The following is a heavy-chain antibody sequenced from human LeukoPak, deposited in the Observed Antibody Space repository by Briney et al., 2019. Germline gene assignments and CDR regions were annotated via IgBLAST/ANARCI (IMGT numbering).Heavy chain of an antibody. CDR1: GGSISSGFYY. J-gene: IGHJ4*02. Sequence: SETLSLTCTVSGGSISSGFYYWSWIRQPAGKGLEWIGRIFPDWTTNYNPSLKSRVTISVDTSKNQFSLKLSSVTAADTAVYYCASERYCSGGSCPSGFDYWGQGTLVTVSS. CDR2: IFPDWTT. D-gene: IGHD2-15*01. CDR3: ASERYCSGGSCPSGFDY. V-gene: IGHV4-61*02.